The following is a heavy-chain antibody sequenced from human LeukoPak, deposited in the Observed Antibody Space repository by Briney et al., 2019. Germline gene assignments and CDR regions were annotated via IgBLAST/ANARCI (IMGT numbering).Heavy chain of an antibody. CDR1: GDSISSSNW. V-gene: IGHV4-4*02. Sequence: SGTLSLTCAVSGDSISSSNWWSWVRQPPGKGLEWIGEIYHSGSTNYNPSLKSRVTISVDKSKNQFSLKLSSVTAADTAVYYCASKPGYKKWGFDYWGQGTLVTVSS. D-gene: IGHD5-18*01. J-gene: IGHJ4*02. CDR3: ASKPGYKKWGFDY. CDR2: IYHSGST.